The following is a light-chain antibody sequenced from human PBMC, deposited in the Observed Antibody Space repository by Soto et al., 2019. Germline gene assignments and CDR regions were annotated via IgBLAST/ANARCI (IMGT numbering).Light chain of an antibody. CDR2: AAS. V-gene: IGKV1-8*01. CDR1: QGISSY. CDR3: QQYYSYPRS. Sequence: AIRMTQSPSSLSASTGDRVTISCRASQGISSYLAWYQKKPGKAPKLLIYAASTLQSGVPSRFSGSGSGTDFTLTISCLQYEDFATYYCQQYYSYPRSFGQGTKVEIK. J-gene: IGKJ1*01.